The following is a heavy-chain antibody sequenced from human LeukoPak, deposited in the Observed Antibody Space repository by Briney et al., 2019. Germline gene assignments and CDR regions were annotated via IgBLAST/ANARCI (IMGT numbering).Heavy chain of an antibody. J-gene: IGHJ6*04. CDR3: AKGDSSSGSYNAVDV. CDR1: GFTFNDYG. CDR2: INWNGGTA. Sequence: SGGSLRLSCAASGFTFNDYGLSWVRQAPGKGLEWVSGINWNGGTAGYADSVRGRFTISRDNAKNSLYLQMNSLRAEDTAFYYCAKGDSSSGSYNAVDVWGKGTTVTVSS. D-gene: IGHD1-26*01. V-gene: IGHV3-20*04.